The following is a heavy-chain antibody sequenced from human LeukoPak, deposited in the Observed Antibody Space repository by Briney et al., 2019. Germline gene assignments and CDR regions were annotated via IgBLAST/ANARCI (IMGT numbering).Heavy chain of an antibody. J-gene: IGHJ4*02. D-gene: IGHD6-19*01. V-gene: IGHV3-23*01. Sequence: RGSLRLSCAASGFTFSTYAMSWVPQAPGKGPEWVSAISGSGSSTYYADSVKGRFTISRDNSKNTLYLQMNSLRGEDTAIYYCAKGRSTSGWYVGADWGQGTLVTVSS. CDR2: ISGSGSST. CDR3: AKGRSTSGWYVGAD. CDR1: GFTFSTYA.